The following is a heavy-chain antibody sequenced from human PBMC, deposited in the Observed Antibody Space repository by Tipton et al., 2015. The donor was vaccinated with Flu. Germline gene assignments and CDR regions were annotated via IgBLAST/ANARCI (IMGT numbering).Heavy chain of an antibody. CDR3: ARDMRVGCTGGSCFPIDY. Sequence: SLRLSCAASGFTFSSHAMHWVRQAPGKGLEWVAVIAYDGSNKIYADSVKGRFTLSRDNSKNTLYLQMNSLRAEDTAVYHCARDMRVGCTGGSCFPIDYWGQGTLVTVSS. CDR1: GFTFSSHA. J-gene: IGHJ4*02. CDR2: IAYDGSNK. D-gene: IGHD2-15*01. V-gene: IGHV3-30*16.